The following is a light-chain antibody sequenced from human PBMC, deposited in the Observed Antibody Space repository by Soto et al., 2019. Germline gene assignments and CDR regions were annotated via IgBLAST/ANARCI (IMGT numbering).Light chain of an antibody. J-gene: IGKJ1*01. Sequence: DIQMTQSPSSLSASVGDRVTISCRASQSIRNYVSWYQQKPGTAPKLLIRAASTLQSGVPSRFSGSGSGTDLTLTISSLQIEDFATYFCQQTDSTHQTFGQGTNVEI. CDR2: AAS. V-gene: IGKV1-39*01. CDR1: QSIRNY. CDR3: QQTDSTHQT.